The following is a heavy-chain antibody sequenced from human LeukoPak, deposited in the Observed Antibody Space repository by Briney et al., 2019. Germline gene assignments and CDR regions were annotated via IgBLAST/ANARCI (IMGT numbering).Heavy chain of an antibody. CDR2: INADGSTT. J-gene: IGHJ4*02. D-gene: IGHD6-19*01. Sequence: PGGSLRLSCAASGFTFSTYTIHWVRQAPGKGLVWVSRINADGSTTSYADFVRGRFTISRDNAKNTLYLQMNSLRAEDTAVYYCATLISGWSLYWGQGTLVTVSS. V-gene: IGHV3-74*01. CDR1: GFTFSTYT. CDR3: ATLISGWSLY.